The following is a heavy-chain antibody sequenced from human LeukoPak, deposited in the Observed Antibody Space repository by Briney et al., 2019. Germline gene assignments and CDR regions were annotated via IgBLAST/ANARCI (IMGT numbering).Heavy chain of an antibody. V-gene: IGHV5-10-1*01. CDR3: AATTHSGWYYFHY. D-gene: IGHD6-19*01. Sequence: GESLKISCKGSGYSFTSYWISWVRQMPGKGLEWMGRIDPSDSYTKASPSFQGHVTISADKSISTDYLQWSSLKASDTAMFYCAATTHSGWYYFHYWGQGTLVTVSS. CDR1: GYSFTSYW. J-gene: IGHJ4*02. CDR2: IDPSDSYT.